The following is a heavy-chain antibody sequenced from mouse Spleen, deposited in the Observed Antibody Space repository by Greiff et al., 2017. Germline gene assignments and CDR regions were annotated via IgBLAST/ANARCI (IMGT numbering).Heavy chain of an antibody. CDR2: IYPGDGDT. Sequence: VQLQQSGPELVKPGASVKISCKASGYAFSSSWMNWVKQRPGKGLEWIGRIYPGDGDTNYNGKFKGKATLTADKSSSTAYMQLSSLTSEDSAVYFCARAVIYYYGSYWYFDVWGAGTTVTVSS. CDR3: ARAVIYYYGSYWYFDV. CDR1: GYAFSSSW. D-gene: IGHD1-1*01. J-gene: IGHJ1*01. V-gene: IGHV1-82*01.